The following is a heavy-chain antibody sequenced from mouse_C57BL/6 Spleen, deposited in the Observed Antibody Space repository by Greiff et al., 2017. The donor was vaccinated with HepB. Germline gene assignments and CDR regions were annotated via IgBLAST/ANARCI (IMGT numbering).Heavy chain of an antibody. CDR3: ARRDGYSYYCDY. Sequence: VQLQQSGAELARPGASVKMSCKASGYTFTSYTMHWVKQRPGQGLEWIGYINPSSGYTKYNQKFKDKATLTADKSSSTAYMQLSSLTSEDSAVYYCARRDGYSYYCDYWGQGTTLTVSS. V-gene: IGHV1-4*01. D-gene: IGHD2-3*01. J-gene: IGHJ2*01. CDR2: INPSSGYT. CDR1: GYTFTSYT.